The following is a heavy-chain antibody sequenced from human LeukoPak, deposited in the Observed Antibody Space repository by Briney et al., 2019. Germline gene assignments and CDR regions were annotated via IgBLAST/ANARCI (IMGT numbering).Heavy chain of an antibody. CDR3: AKSGGYGLIDY. CDR1: GGSISSNSYY. CDR2: IYYSGST. D-gene: IGHD1-26*01. J-gene: IGHJ4*02. Sequence: SETLSLTCAVSGGSISSNSYYWGWIRQPPGKGLEWIGSIYYSGSTYYHPSLKSRVTISVDTSKNQFSLKLNSVTAADTAMYYCAKSGGYGLIDYWGQGTLVTVSS. V-gene: IGHV4-39*01.